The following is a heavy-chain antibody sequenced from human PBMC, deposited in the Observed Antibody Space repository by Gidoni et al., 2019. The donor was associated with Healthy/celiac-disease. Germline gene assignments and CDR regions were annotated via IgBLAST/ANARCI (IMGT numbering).Heavy chain of an antibody. J-gene: IGHJ3*02. V-gene: IGHV3-73*01. CDR1: GFTFSGSA. Sequence: GSLKLSCAASGFTFSGSAMHWVRQASGKGLEWVGRIRSKANSYATAYAASVKGRFTISRDDSKNTAYLQMNSLKTEDTAVYYCTRGVPSPGYCSSTSCYTSAFDIWGQGTMVTVSS. CDR2: IRSKANSYAT. D-gene: IGHD2-2*02. CDR3: TRGVPSPGYCSSTSCYTSAFDI.